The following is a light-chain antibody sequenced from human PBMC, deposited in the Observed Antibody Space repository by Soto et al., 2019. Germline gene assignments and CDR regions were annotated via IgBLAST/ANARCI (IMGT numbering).Light chain of an antibody. V-gene: IGKV4-1*01. CDR3: QQYYSTPLT. CDR1: QSVLYSSNNKNY. Sequence: DIVMTQSPDSLAVSLGERVTINCKSSQSVLYSSNNKNYLAWYQQKPGQPPKLLIYWPSTRESGVPDRFSGSGSGTDFTRTISSLKAEGVAVYYGQQYYSTPLTFGGGNNVEIK. J-gene: IGKJ4*01. CDR2: WPS.